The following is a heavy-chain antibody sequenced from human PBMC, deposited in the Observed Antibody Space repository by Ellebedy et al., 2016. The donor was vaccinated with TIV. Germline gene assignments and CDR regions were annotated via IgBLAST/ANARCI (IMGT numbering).Heavy chain of an antibody. CDR2: IWHDENTE. D-gene: IGHD2-15*01. CDR3: AKDTAPGVVAAMDV. V-gene: IGHV3-30*02. CDR1: GFTFSSYA. J-gene: IGHJ6*02. Sequence: GGSLRLSCAASGFTFSSYAIHWVRQAPGKGLEWVAVIWHDENTEYYADSVKGRFSISRDNSKSALYLQMNSLRAEDTALYYCAKDTAPGVVAAMDVWGQGTTVTVSS.